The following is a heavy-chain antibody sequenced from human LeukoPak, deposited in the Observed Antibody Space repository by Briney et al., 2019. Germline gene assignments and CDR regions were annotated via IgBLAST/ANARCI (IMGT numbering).Heavy chain of an antibody. CDR1: GFTFSRFW. CDR3: ARAGYDSSGYYRHSDY. J-gene: IGHJ4*02. D-gene: IGHD3-22*01. Sequence: GGSLRLSCAASGFTFSRFWMHWVRQAPGKGLGWLSRIDGDGSSTTYADSVKGRFTISRDNAKNTLFLHMDSLRAEDTAVYYCARAGYDSSGYYRHSDYWGQGTLVTVSS. CDR2: IDGDGSST. V-gene: IGHV3-74*01.